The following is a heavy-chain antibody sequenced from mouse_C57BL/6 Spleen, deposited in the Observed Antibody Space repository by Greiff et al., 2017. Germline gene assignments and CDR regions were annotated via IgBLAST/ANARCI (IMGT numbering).Heavy chain of an antibody. D-gene: IGHD1-1*01. V-gene: IGHV10-3*01. CDR3: VRDSPDYYGSSWFYAMDY. Sequence: EVQGVESGGGLVQPKGSLKLSCAASGFTFNTYAMHWVRQAPGKGLEWVARIRSKSSNYATYYADSVKDRFTISRDDSQSMLYLQMNNLKTEDTAMYYCVRDSPDYYGSSWFYAMDYWGQGTSVTVSS. J-gene: IGHJ4*01. CDR2: IRSKSSNYAT. CDR1: GFTFNTYA.